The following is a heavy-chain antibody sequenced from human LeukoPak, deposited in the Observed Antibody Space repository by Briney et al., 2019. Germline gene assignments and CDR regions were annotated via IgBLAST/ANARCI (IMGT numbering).Heavy chain of an antibody. Sequence: PGGSLRLSCAASGFTFGSYAMSWVRQAPGKGLEWVSAISGSGGSTYYADSVKGRFTISRDNSKNTLYLQMNSLIAEDTAVYYCAKGSSGWFDYWGQGTPVTVSS. J-gene: IGHJ4*02. D-gene: IGHD6-19*01. CDR3: AKGSSGWFDY. CDR1: GFTFGSYA. CDR2: ISGSGGST. V-gene: IGHV3-23*01.